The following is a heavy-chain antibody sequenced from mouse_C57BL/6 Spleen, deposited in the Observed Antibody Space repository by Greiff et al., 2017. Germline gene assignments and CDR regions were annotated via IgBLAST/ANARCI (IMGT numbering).Heavy chain of an antibody. J-gene: IGHJ2*01. CDR2: IYPGSGST. V-gene: IGHV1-55*01. CDR1: GYTFTSYW. CDR3: ARGHYFDD. Sequence: VQLQQPGAELVKPGASVKMSCKASGYTFTSYWITWVKQRPGQGLEWIGDIYPGSGSTNYNEKFKSKATLTVDTSASTANMQLSSLTSEDSAVYYCARGHYFDDWGKGTTRTVSS.